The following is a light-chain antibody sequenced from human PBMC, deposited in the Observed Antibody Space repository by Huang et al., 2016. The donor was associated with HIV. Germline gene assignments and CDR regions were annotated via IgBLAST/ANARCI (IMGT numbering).Light chain of an antibody. Sequence: EIVMTQSPATLSVSPGERATITCRASQRVSSNLAWYQQKPGQAPRLLIYRASTRATGIPARFSGSGSGTEFTLTISSLQSEDFAVYYCQQYNNWPRTFGQGTKVEIK. CDR3: QQYNNWPRT. V-gene: IGKV3-15*01. CDR2: RAS. CDR1: QRVSSN. J-gene: IGKJ1*01.